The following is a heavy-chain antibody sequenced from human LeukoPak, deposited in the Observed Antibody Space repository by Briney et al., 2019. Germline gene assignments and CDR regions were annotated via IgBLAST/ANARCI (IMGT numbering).Heavy chain of an antibody. V-gene: IGHV3-20*04. D-gene: IGHD4-23*01. CDR2: INWNGGST. Sequence: GGSLRLSCAASGFPFDDYGMSWVRQAPGKGLEWVSGINWNGGSTGYADSVKGRFTISRDNAKNSLYLQMNSLRAEDTAVYYCARWGYGGNSFIRPGFDYWGQGTLVTVSS. J-gene: IGHJ4*02. CDR3: ARWGYGGNSFIRPGFDY. CDR1: GFPFDDYG.